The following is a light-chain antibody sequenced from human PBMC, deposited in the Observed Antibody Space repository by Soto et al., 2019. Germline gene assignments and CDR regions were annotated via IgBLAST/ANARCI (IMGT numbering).Light chain of an antibody. CDR1: KTSSSW. CDR2: KAS. J-gene: IGKJ5*01. V-gene: IGKV1-5*03. Sequence: DIQMSQSPSTLSASLGDRVTITCRTSKTSSSWLAWHQQKPGKAPNLMIYKASTLESGVPSRCSGSGSGTEFTLTISLLQPDDFASYYCQQYNNYRAFGQGTRLEIK. CDR3: QQYNNYRA.